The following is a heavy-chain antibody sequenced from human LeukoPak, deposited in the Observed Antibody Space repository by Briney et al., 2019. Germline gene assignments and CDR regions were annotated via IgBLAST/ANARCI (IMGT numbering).Heavy chain of an antibody. V-gene: IGHV4-4*07. CDR1: GGSISSYY. CDR2: IYTSGST. Sequence: PSETLSLTGTVSGGSISSYYWSWIRQPAGKGLEWIGRIYTSGSTNYNPSLKSRVTISVDKSKNQFSLKLSSVTAADTAVYYCARGTESPEIAVRPAGRYWYFDLWGRGTLVTVSS. CDR3: ARGTESPEIAVRPAGRYWYFDL. D-gene: IGHD6-6*01. J-gene: IGHJ2*01.